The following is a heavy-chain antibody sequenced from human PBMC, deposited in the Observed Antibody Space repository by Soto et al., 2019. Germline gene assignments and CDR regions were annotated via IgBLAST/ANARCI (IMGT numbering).Heavy chain of an antibody. D-gene: IGHD2-21*02. CDR2: IIPIFGTA. V-gene: IGHV1-69*01. CDR1: GGTFSSYA. CDR3: SYCGGDCYSWGIPD. Sequence: QVQLVQSGAEVKKPGSSVKVSCKASGGTFSSYAISWVRQAPGQGLEWMGGIIPIFGTANYAQKFQGRVKITADESTRTAYIELSSLRSEDTAVYYCSYCGGDCYSWGIPDWGQGTLVTVSS. J-gene: IGHJ4*02.